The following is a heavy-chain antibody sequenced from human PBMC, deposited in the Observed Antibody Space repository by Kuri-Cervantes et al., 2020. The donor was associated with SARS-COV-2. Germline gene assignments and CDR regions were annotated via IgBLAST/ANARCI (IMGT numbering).Heavy chain of an antibody. J-gene: IGHJ6*03. CDR3: AREYYYGSGSYLGAYYYYYYMDV. CDR1: GYTFTSYY. D-gene: IGHD3-10*01. V-gene: IGHV1-46*03. CDR2: INPSGGST. Sequence: ASVKDSCKASGYTFTSYYMHWVRQAPGQGLEWMGIINPSGGSTSYAQKFQGRVTMTRDTSTSTVYMELSSLRSEDTAVYYCAREYYYGSGSYLGAYYYYYYMDVWGKGTTVTVSS.